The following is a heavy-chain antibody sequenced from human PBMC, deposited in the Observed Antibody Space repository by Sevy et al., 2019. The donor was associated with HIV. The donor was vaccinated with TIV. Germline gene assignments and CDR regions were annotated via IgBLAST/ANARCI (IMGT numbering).Heavy chain of an antibody. CDR1: GFTFSSYG. D-gene: IGHD3-22*01. V-gene: IGHV3-30*18. J-gene: IGHJ6*02. CDR3: AKPYDSSGYYYYYYYYGMDV. CDR2: ISYDGSNK. Sequence: GGSLRLSCAASGFTFSSYGMHWVRQAPGKGLEWVAVISYDGSNKYYADSVKGRFTISRDNSKNTLYPQMNSLRAEDTAVYYCAKPYDSSGYYYYYYYYGMDVWGQGTTVTVSS.